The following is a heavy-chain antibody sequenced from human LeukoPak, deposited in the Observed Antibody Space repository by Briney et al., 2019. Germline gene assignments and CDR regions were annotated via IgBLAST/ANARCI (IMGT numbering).Heavy chain of an antibody. D-gene: IGHD3-3*01. V-gene: IGHV4-61*02. CDR2: IYTSGST. CDR3: ARSFGVVLDY. CDR1: GGSISSGSYY. Sequence: PSETLSLTCTVSGGSISSGSYYWSWIRQPAGKELEWIGRIYTSGSTNYNPSLKSRVTISVDSSKNQFSLKLSSVTAADTAVYYCARSFGVVLDYWGQGTLVTVSS. J-gene: IGHJ4*02.